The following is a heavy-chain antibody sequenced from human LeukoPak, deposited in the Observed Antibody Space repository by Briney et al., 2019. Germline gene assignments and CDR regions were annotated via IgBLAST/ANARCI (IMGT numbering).Heavy chain of an antibody. Sequence: GGSLRLSCAASGFTFSSYGMHWVRQAPGKGLEWVAFIRNAGSNKYYAASVKRRFTISREYSKTPLYLQMTSLRAEDTAVYYCAKDPCSSTSCSPTVNASAGEGHFDYWGQGTLVTVSS. CDR1: GFTFSSYG. V-gene: IGHV3-30*02. J-gene: IGHJ4*02. CDR3: AKDPCSSTSCSPTVNASAGEGHFDY. D-gene: IGHD2-2*01. CDR2: IRNAGSNK.